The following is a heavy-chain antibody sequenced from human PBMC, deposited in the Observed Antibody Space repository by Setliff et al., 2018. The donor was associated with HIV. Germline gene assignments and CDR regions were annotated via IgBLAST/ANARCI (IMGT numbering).Heavy chain of an antibody. Sequence: PGGSLRLSCAASGFTFSGSAMHWVRQASGKGLEWLGRITSKANSYADSVKGLFTLSRDNSKNVMHLQMNGLRPEDTAVYYCAKGVKWLDPWGQGTLVTVSS. V-gene: IGHV3-73*01. D-gene: IGHD3-16*01. CDR3: AKGVKWLDP. CDR1: GFTFSGSA. CDR2: ITSKANSY. J-gene: IGHJ5*02.